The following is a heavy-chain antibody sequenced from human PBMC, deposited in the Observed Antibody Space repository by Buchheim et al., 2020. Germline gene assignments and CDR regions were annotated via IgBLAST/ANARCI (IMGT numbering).Heavy chain of an antibody. CDR2: IYYSGST. Sequence: QVQLQESGPGLVKPSQTLSPTCTVLGGPISSGGYYWSWTRQHPGKGLEWIGYIYYSGSTYYNPSPKSLVTISVNTSKKPFSLKLSSVTAADTAVYYCARDNDLHGMDVWGQGTT. CDR3: ARDNDLHGMDV. J-gene: IGHJ6*02. V-gene: IGHV4-31*01. CDR1: GGPISSGGYY. D-gene: IGHD3-3*01.